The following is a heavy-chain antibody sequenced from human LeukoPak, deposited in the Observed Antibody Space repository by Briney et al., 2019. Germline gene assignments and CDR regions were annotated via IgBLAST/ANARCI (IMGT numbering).Heavy chain of an antibody. Sequence: SETLSLTCTVSGGSISSSSYYWGWIRQPPGKGLEWIGSIYYSGSTNYNPSLKSRVTISVDTSKNQFSLKLSSVTAADTAVYYCARGPWSSNWFDPWGQGTLVTVSS. J-gene: IGHJ5*02. CDR2: IYYSGST. CDR1: GGSISSSSYY. V-gene: IGHV4-39*07. CDR3: ARGPWSSNWFDP. D-gene: IGHD1-26*01.